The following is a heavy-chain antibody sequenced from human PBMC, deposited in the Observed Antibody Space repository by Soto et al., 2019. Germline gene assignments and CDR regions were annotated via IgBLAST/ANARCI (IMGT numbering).Heavy chain of an antibody. Sequence: TLSLTCAVYGGSFSGYYWSWLRQPPGKGLEWIGEINHSGSPNYNPSLKSRVTISVDTSKNQFSLKMTSVTAADTAVYYCATANWSHHYFDPWGQGTLVTVSS. D-gene: IGHD1-1*01. CDR3: ATANWSHHYFDP. CDR1: GGSFSGYY. CDR2: INHSGSP. J-gene: IGHJ5*02. V-gene: IGHV4-34*01.